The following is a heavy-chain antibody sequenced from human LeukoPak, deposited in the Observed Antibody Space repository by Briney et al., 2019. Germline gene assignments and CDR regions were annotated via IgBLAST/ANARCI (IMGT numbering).Heavy chain of an antibody. CDR3: VRDFYCSCGSCPLFDN. J-gene: IGHJ4*02. D-gene: IGHD2-15*01. V-gene: IGHV3-23*01. CDR2: ITDNGANT. CDR1: GFILNLYA. Sequence: GGSPRLSCAASGFILNLYAMSWVRQAPGKGLEWVSGITDNGANTYYAESVKGRFTISRGNSANTLYLRMHSLRAEDTAVYYCVRDFYCSCGSCPLFDNWGQGTLVTVSS.